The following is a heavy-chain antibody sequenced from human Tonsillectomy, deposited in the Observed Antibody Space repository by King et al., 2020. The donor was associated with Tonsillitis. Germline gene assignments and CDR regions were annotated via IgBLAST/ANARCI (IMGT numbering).Heavy chain of an antibody. D-gene: IGHD5-12*01. V-gene: IGHV3-33*08. Sequence: VQLVESGGGVVQPGRSLRLSCAASGFTFSSFGMHWVRQAPGKGLEWVAVIWYDGSKKYYADSVKGRFTISRDNPKNMLYLQMNSLRAEDTAVYYCARDYSGYDFDYWGQGTLVTVSS. CDR3: ARDYSGYDFDY. CDR2: IWYDGSKK. J-gene: IGHJ4*02. CDR1: GFTFSSFG.